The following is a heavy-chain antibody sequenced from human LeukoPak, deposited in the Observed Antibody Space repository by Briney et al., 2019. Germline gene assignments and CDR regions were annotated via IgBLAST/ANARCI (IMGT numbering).Heavy chain of an antibody. V-gene: IGHV3-7*01. CDR2: IKQDGSEK. CDR1: GFTVSSNY. J-gene: IGHJ6*03. Sequence: GGSLRLSCAASGFTVSSNYMSWVRQAPGKGLEWVANIKQDGSEKYYVDSVKGRFTISRDNAKNSLYLQMNSLRAEDTAVYYCVHMDVWGKGTTVTISS. CDR3: VHMDV.